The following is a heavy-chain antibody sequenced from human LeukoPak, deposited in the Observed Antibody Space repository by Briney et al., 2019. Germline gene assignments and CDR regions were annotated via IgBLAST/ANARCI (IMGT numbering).Heavy chain of an antibody. CDR3: ARAWGWLQLGGAFDI. D-gene: IGHD5-24*01. J-gene: IGHJ3*02. CDR1: GFTFSSYA. CDR2: ISYDGSNK. Sequence: PGGSLRLSCAASGFTFSSYAMHWVRQAPGKGLEGVAVISYDGSNKYYADSVKGRFTISRDNSKNTLYLQMNSLRAEDTAVYYCARAWGWLQLGGAFDIWGQGTMVTVSS. V-gene: IGHV3-30-3*01.